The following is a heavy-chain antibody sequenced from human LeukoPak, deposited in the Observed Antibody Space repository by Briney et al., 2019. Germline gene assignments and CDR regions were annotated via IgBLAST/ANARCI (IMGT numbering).Heavy chain of an antibody. D-gene: IGHD5-18*01. J-gene: IGHJ4*02. CDR3: AKDREDGYSYGYFDY. CDR1: GFTFSSYA. V-gene: IGHV3-23*01. Sequence: GGSLRLSCAASGFTFSSYAMCWVRQAPGERLEWVSAISGSGGSTYYADSVKGRYTISRDNSKNTLYLQMNSLRAEDTAVYYCAKDREDGYSYGYFDYWGQGTLVTVSS. CDR2: ISGSGGST.